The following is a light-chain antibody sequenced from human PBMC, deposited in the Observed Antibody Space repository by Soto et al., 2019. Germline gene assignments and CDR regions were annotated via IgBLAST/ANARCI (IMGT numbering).Light chain of an antibody. CDR3: QQSATTWT. V-gene: IGKV1-39*01. CDR2: XAS. CDR1: QQVXSH. Sequence: QLTQCTSCVSAPECDRVTITCLASQQVXSHLNWYQEKAGKTTKLPIHXASILQSGVPLIFSGSGYGTDYTITISGLQPEDAATYYCQQSATTWTFGQGTKVDIK. J-gene: IGKJ1*01.